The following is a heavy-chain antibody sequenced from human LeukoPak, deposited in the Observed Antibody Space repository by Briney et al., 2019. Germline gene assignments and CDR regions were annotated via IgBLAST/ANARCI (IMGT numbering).Heavy chain of an antibody. CDR2: IRSKAYGGTT. V-gene: IGHV3-49*04. CDR1: GFTFGDYA. J-gene: IGHJ4*02. D-gene: IGHD3-9*01. Sequence: GGSLRLSCTASGFTFGDYAMGWVRQAPGKGLEWVGFIRSKAYGGTTEYAASVKGRFTISRDDSKSIAYLQMNSLKTEDTAVYYCTRGRYFSGGWYYFDYWGQGTLVTVSS. CDR3: TRGRYFSGGWYYFDY.